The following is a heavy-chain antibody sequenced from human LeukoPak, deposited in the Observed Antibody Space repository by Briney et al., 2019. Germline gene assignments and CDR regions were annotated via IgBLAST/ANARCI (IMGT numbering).Heavy chain of an antibody. J-gene: IGHJ4*02. Sequence: SGTLSLTCGVSGGSITNTNYWTWVRQPPGKGLEWIGEVNLQGSTNYNPSLMGRVAIAVDTSENHISLRLTSVTAADTAVYYCAREGGPYRPLDYSGQGTLVTVSS. CDR1: GGSITNTNY. V-gene: IGHV4-4*02. CDR2: VNLQGST. CDR3: AREGGPYRPLDY.